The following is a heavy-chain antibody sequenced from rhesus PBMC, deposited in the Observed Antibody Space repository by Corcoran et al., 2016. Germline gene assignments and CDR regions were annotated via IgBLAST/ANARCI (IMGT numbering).Heavy chain of an antibody. CDR2: ISYTGKTT. V-gene: IGHV3S16*01. CDR1: GFTFSSYG. J-gene: IGHJ4*01. D-gene: IGHD6-31*01. CDR3: TRGSTAASGTFDY. Sequence: EVQLVESGGGLVQPGGSLRLSCAASGFTFSSYGMSWVRQAPGKGLEWVSFISYTGKTTSYPGSVTGRFTISKDNAKNSLSLQMNSLRAEDTALYYCTRGSTAASGTFDYWGQGVLVTVSS.